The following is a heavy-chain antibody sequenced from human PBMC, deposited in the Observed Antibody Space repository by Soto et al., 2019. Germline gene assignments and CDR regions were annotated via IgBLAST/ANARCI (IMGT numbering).Heavy chain of an antibody. Sequence: GGSLRLCCAASGFTFSSYSMNWVRQAPGKGLEWVSSISSSSSYIYYADSVKGRFTISRDNAKNSLYLQMNSLRAEDTAVYYCARDSYYYDSSGYQAWDYWGQGTLVTVSS. V-gene: IGHV3-21*01. D-gene: IGHD3-22*01. CDR3: ARDSYYYDSSGYQAWDY. CDR1: GFTFSSYS. CDR2: ISSSSSYI. J-gene: IGHJ4*02.